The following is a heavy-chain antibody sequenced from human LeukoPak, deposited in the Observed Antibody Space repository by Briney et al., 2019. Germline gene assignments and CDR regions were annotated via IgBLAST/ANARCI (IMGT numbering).Heavy chain of an antibody. V-gene: IGHV1-69*13. CDR1: GYTFTSYD. J-gene: IGHJ4*02. CDR2: IIPIFGTA. Sequence: ASVKVSCKASGYTFTSYDINWVRQAPGQGLEWMGGIIPIFGTANYAQKFQGRVTITADESTSTAYMELSSLRSEDTAVYYCASNSGSYTHHFDYWGQGTLVTVSS. D-gene: IGHD1-26*01. CDR3: ASNSGSYTHHFDY.